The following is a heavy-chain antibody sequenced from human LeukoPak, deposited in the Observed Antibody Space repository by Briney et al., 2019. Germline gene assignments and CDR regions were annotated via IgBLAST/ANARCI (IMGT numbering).Heavy chain of an antibody. V-gene: IGHV3-7*01. D-gene: IGHD5-18*01. Sequence: GSLRLSCAASGFTFSSYWMSWVRQAPGKGLEWVANIKQDGSEKYYVDSVKGRFTISRDNAKNSLYLQMNSLRAEDTAVYYCARGTWIQLWLPFDYWGQGTLVTVSS. J-gene: IGHJ4*02. CDR2: IKQDGSEK. CDR3: ARGTWIQLWLPFDY. CDR1: GFTFSSYW.